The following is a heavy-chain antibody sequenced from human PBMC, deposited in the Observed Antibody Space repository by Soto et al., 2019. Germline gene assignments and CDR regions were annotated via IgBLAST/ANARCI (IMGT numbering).Heavy chain of an antibody. CDR2: ISGSGGST. CDR3: AKDGNRGYYPSPYYYGMDV. V-gene: IGHV3-23*01. D-gene: IGHD3-22*01. CDR1: GFTFSSYA. J-gene: IGHJ6*02. Sequence: GGSLRLSCAASGFTFSSYAMSWVRQAPGKGLEWVSAISGSGGSTYYADSVKGRFSISRDNSKNTLYLQMNSLRAEDTAVYYCAKDGNRGYYPSPYYYGMDVWGQGTTVTVSS.